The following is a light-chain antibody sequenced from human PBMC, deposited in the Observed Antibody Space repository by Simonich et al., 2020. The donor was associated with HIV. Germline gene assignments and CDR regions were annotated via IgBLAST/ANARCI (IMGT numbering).Light chain of an antibody. CDR3: CSYTSTTVL. J-gene: IGLJ2*01. Sequence: QSALTQPASVSGSPGQSITISCTGTSSDAGIYNLVSWYQQHPGKAPKLMIYEGSKRPSGVSHRFSGSNSGNTASLTIAGLQAEDEADYYCCSYTSTTVLFGGGTKLTVL. V-gene: IGLV2-23*01. CDR2: EGS. CDR1: SSDAGIYNL.